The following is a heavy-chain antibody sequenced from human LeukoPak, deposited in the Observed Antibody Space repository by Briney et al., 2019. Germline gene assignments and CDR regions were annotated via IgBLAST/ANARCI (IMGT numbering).Heavy chain of an antibody. CDR1: GFTFSSYW. CDR2: TVSEIDGGTT. Sequence: GGSLRLSCAASGFTFSSYWMHWVRQAPGKGLEWVGQTVSEIDGGTTDYATTVKGRFTISRDDSKSTLYLQMNSLKIEDTAVYYCTTDEDWNYARKDVWGQGATVIVSS. V-gene: IGHV3-15*04. CDR3: TTDEDWNYARKDV. J-gene: IGHJ6*02. D-gene: IGHD1-7*01.